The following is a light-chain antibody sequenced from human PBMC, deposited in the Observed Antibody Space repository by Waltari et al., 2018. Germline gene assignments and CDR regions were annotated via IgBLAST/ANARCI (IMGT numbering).Light chain of an antibody. CDR3: QHYVSLPVT. Sequence: IVLTHSPGTLSVSPGERATLSCRASQSVSRALAWYQQNPGQAPRLLIYGSSNRDTGIPDRFSGSGSGTDFSLIISRREPEDFAVYYCQHYVSLPVTFGQGTKVEIK. J-gene: IGKJ1*01. V-gene: IGKV3-20*01. CDR2: GSS. CDR1: QSVSRA.